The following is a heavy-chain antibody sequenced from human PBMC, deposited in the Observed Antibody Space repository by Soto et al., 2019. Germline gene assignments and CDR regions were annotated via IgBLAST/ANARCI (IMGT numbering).Heavy chain of an antibody. Sequence: GGSLRLSCAASGFTFSSYEMNWVRQAPGKGLEWVSYISSSGSTIYYADSVKGRFTISRDNAKHSLYLQMNSLRAEDTAGTYCARDGTRGTTRNYYYYGXXXWGQGTTVTVSS. D-gene: IGHD2-15*01. V-gene: IGHV3-48*03. CDR3: ARDGTRGTTRNYYYYGXXX. CDR1: GFTFSSYE. CDR2: ISSSGSTI. J-gene: IGHJ6*02.